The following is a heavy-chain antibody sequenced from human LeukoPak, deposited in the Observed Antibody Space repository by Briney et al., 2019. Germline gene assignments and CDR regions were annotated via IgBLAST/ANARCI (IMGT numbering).Heavy chain of an antibody. V-gene: IGHV1-46*01. CDR2: INPSGGST. CDR3: ARSPETYYDFWSGYPDY. D-gene: IGHD3-3*01. Sequence: GASVKVSCKASGYTLTSYYMHWVRQAPGQGLEWMGIINPSGGSTSYAQKFQGRVTITADKSTSTAYMELSSLRSEDTAVYYCARSPETYYDFWSGYPDYWGQGTLVTVSS. CDR1: GYTLTSYY. J-gene: IGHJ4*02.